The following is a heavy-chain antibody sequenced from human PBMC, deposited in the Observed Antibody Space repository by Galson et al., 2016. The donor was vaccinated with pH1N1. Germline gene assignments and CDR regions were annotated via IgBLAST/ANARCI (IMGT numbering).Heavy chain of an antibody. CDR1: GSIFIGHW. D-gene: IGHD2-21*02. CDR2: IYPGDSDP. CDR3: ARLAHCSGDCYSMGPWGYFDC. V-gene: IGHV5-51*01. J-gene: IGHJ4*03. Sequence: QSGAEVKKPGESLKISCKGSGSIFIGHWIAWVRQKPGNGLEWMGIIYPGDSDPRYSPSFAGQVTISADKSSNTAYLRWSSLQASDTAMYYCARLAHCSGDCYSMGPWGYFDCWGQGTLVAVSS.